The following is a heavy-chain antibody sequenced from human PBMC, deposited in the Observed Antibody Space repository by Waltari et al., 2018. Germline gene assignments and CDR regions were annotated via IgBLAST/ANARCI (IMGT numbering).Heavy chain of an antibody. V-gene: IGHV4-59*01. CDR3: ARDDTFDL. Sequence: TLSLTCTVSGGPMRNNYWSWIRQPPGKGLEWIGYMFYGGNSGYNPSLKNRVTMSIDASNNHFVLNLTSVTAADTAIYSCARDDTFDLWGQGTMVTVSS. CDR1: GGPMRNNY. CDR2: MFYGGNS. J-gene: IGHJ3*01.